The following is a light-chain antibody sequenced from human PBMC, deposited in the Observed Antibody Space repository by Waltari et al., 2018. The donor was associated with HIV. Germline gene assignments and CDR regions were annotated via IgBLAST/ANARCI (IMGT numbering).Light chain of an antibody. Sequence: QSVLTQPPFASGTPGQTVAISCSGSCSTIGNANVYWYHQLPGMTPKLLIYKNYQRPSGVPDRFACSKSGTSASLAISGLRSEDEADYYCVGWDGSLSGYVFGAGTKVTVL. J-gene: IGLJ1*01. CDR3: VGWDGSLSGYV. CDR1: CSTIGNAN. V-gene: IGLV1-47*01. CDR2: KNY.